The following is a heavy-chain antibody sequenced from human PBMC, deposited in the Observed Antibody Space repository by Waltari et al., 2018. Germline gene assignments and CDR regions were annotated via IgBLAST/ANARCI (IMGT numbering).Heavy chain of an antibody. V-gene: IGHV4-39*01. Sequence: QLQLQESGPGLVKPSETLSLTCTVSGGSISSSSYYWGWIRQPPGKGLEWIGSIYYSGSTYYNPSLKSRVTISVDTSKNQFSLKLSSVTAADTAVYYCARQTITFGGVIVSYFDYWGQGTLVTVSS. CDR2: IYYSGST. J-gene: IGHJ4*02. CDR3: ARQTITFGGVIVSYFDY. CDR1: GGSISSSSYY. D-gene: IGHD3-16*02.